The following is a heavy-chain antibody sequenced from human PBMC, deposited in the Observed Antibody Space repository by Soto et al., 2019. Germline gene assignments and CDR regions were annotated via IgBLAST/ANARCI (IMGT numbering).Heavy chain of an antibody. Sequence: GASVKVSCKASGGTFSSYAISWVRQAPGQGLEWMGGIIPIFGTANYAQKFQGRVTITADESTSTAYMELSSLRSEDTAVYYCARDEQWPLLNGLDYWGQGTLVTVSS. J-gene: IGHJ4*02. CDR3: ARDEQWPLLNGLDY. V-gene: IGHV1-69*13. CDR2: IIPIFGTA. CDR1: GGTFSSYA. D-gene: IGHD6-19*01.